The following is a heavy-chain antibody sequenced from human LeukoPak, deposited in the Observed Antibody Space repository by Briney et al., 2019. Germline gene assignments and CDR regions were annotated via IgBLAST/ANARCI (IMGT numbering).Heavy chain of an antibody. Sequence: SETLSLTCTVSGGPISGFYWSWIRQHPGKGLEWIGYTYHSRGTNYNPSLKSRVTISVDTSKNQFSLKLDSVTAADTAVYYCARDSSGWGDVFDIWGQGTMVTVSS. CDR1: GGPISGFY. J-gene: IGHJ3*02. D-gene: IGHD6-19*01. V-gene: IGHV4-59*01. CDR3: ARDSSGWGDVFDI. CDR2: TYHSRGT.